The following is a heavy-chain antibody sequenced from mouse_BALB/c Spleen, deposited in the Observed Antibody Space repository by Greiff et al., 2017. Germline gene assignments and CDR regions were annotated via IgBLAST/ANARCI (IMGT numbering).Heavy chain of an antibody. CDR3: ARFDYDCAWFDY. J-gene: IGHJ3*01. CDR1: GYAFSSYW. CDR2: IYPGDGDT. Sequence: QVQLKESGAELVRPGSSVKISCKASGYAFSSYWMNWVKQRPGQGLEWIGQIYPGDGDTNYNGKFKGKATLTADKSSSTAYMQLSSLTSEDSAVYCCARFDYDCAWFDYWGQGTLVTVSA. V-gene: IGHV1-80*01. D-gene: IGHD2-4*01.